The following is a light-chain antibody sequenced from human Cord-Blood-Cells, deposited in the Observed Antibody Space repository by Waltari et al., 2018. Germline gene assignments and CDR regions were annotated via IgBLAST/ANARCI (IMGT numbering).Light chain of an antibody. CDR1: SSDVGGSNS. CDR3: CSYAGSYTLV. Sequence: QSALTQPRSVSGSPGQSVPISCTGTSSDVGGSNSVSWYQQHPGTAPKLMIYNVRRRPSGVPDRFSGSKSGNTASLTISGLQAEDEADYYCCSYAGSYTLVFGGGTKLTVL. J-gene: IGLJ3*02. CDR2: NVR. V-gene: IGLV2-11*01.